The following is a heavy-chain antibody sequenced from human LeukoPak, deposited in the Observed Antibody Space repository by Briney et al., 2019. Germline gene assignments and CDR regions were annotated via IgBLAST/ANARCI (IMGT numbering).Heavy chain of an antibody. Sequence: SVKVSCKASGGTFSSYAISWVRQAPGQGLEWMGRIIPILGIANYAQKFQGRVTITADKSTSTAYMELSSLRSEDTAVYYCARGRQDTAMVGGFDYWGQGTLVTVSS. CDR2: IIPILGIA. CDR3: ARGRQDTAMVGGFDY. J-gene: IGHJ4*02. V-gene: IGHV1-69*04. CDR1: GGTFSSYA. D-gene: IGHD5-18*01.